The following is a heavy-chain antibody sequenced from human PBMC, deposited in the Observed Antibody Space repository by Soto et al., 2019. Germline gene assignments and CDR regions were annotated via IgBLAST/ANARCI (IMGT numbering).Heavy chain of an antibody. CDR3: ARARWSTYYYDSSGYRQFDY. V-gene: IGHV1-69*02. CDR1: GGTFSSYT. CDR2: IIPILGIA. J-gene: IGHJ4*01. Sequence: SVKVSCKASGGTFSSYTISWVRQAPGQGLEWMGRIIPILGIANYAQKFQGRVTITADKSTSTAYMELSSLRSEDTAVYYCARARWSTYYYDSSGYRQFDYWG. D-gene: IGHD3-22*01.